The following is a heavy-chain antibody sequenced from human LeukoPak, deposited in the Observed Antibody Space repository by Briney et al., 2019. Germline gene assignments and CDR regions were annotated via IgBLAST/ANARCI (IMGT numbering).Heavy chain of an antibody. CDR1: GFTFSSSA. Sequence: PGGSLRLSCAASGFTFSSSAMSWVRQAPGKGLEWVSGISGSGGSTYYADSVKGRFTISRDNPKNTLYLQMNSLRAEDTAVYYCAKIGTGYSSGWYVVHYWGQGTLVTVSS. D-gene: IGHD6-19*01. CDR2: ISGSGGST. V-gene: IGHV3-23*01. CDR3: AKIGTGYSSGWYVVHY. J-gene: IGHJ4*02.